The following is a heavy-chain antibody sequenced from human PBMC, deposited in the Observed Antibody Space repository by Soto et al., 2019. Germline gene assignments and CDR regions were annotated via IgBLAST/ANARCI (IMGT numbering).Heavy chain of an antibody. D-gene: IGHD5-12*01. CDR1: GFTFSIYA. V-gene: IGHV3-23*04. J-gene: IGHJ3*01. CDR2: ITNNGDTT. Sequence: EKQLVESGGALAQPGGSLRLSCVGSGFTFSIYALTWVRQAPGKGLEWVSLITNNGDTTFFGDSVKGRFSISRDNSKNTLYLQLEKLRAEDTAVYYFAMSAGYVGAFDVWGQGTMVGVSS. CDR3: AMSAGYVGAFDV.